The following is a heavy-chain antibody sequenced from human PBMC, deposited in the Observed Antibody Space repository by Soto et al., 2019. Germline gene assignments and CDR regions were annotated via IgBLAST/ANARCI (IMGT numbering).Heavy chain of an antibody. CDR1: GFTFSSYW. CDR2: INSDGSST. D-gene: IGHD6-19*01. V-gene: IGHV3-74*01. Sequence: EVQLVESGGGLVQPGGSLRLSCAASGFTFSSYWMHWVRQAPGKGLVWVSCINSDGSSTSYADSVKGRFTISRDNAKNTLYLQMNSLRAEDTAVYYCARTVAGTRYYGMDVWGQGTTVTVSS. J-gene: IGHJ6*02. CDR3: ARTVAGTRYYGMDV.